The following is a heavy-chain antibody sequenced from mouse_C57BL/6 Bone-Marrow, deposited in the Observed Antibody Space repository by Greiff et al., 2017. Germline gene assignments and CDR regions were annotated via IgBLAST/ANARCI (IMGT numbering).Heavy chain of an antibody. CDR3: ARLDTTVVPWYFDV. D-gene: IGHD1-1*01. J-gene: IGHJ1*03. CDR1: GYTFTDYY. Sequence: VQLQQSGPELVKPGASVKISCKASGYTFTDYYMNWVKQSHGKSLEWIGDINPNNGGTSYNQKFKGKATLTVDKSSSTAYMELRSLTSEDSAVYYCARLDTTVVPWYFDVWGTGTTVTVSS. V-gene: IGHV1-26*01. CDR2: INPNNGGT.